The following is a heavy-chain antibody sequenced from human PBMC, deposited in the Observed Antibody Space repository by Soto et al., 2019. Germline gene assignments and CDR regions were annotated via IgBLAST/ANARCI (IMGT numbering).Heavy chain of an antibody. CDR3: AKGDYGGNSPYWYFDL. V-gene: IGHV3-23*01. CDR1: GVTFNKYA. D-gene: IGHD2-21*02. Sequence: EVQLLESGGDFVQPGGSLRLSCAVSGVTFNKYAMSWVRLPPGKGPEWVSAITGSGGLAYYADSVKGRFSISRDNSKNILFLQMNRLEDEDSATYYCAKGDYGGNSPYWYFDLWGRGTLVIVSS. CDR2: ITGSGGLA. J-gene: IGHJ2*01.